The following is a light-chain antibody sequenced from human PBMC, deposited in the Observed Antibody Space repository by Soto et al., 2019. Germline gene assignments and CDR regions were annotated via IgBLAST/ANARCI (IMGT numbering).Light chain of an antibody. J-gene: IGKJ2*01. V-gene: IGKV4-1*01. Sequence: DVVMTQSPDSLAVSLVERATINCKSSQSVLYSSNNKNYLAWYQQKPVQPTKLLIYWASTRESGVPDRFSGSGSGTDFTLTISSLQAEDVAVYYCQQYYSTPYTFGQGTKLEIK. CDR2: WAS. CDR1: QSVLYSSNNKNY. CDR3: QQYYSTPYT.